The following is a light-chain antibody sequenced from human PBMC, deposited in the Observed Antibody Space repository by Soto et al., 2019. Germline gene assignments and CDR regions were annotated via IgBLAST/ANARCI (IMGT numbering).Light chain of an antibody. CDR2: GAS. CDR1: QSISSNY. J-gene: IGKJ1*01. CDR3: QQYDDSMT. V-gene: IGKV3-20*01. Sequence: EIVLTQSPGTLSLSPGERATLSCRASQSISSNYLAWYQQKPGQAPRPLIYGASTRATGIPDRFSGSGSGTDFTLTISRLEPEDFAVYHCQQYDDSMTFGQGTKVDIK.